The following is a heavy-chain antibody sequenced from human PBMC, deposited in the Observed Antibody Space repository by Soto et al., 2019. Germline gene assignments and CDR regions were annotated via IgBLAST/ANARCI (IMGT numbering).Heavy chain of an antibody. V-gene: IGHV4-30-4*01. CDR3: ASGGITMVRGVIIDTFDY. CDR2: IYYSGST. CDR1: GGSISSGDYY. J-gene: IGHJ4*02. Sequence: QVQLQESGPGLVKPSQTLSLTCTVSGGSISSGDYYWSWIRQPPGKGLEWIGYIYYSGSTYYNPSLKSRVTILVDTSKNQFALKLSSVTAADTAVYYCASGGITMVRGVIIDTFDYWGQGTLVTVSS. D-gene: IGHD3-10*01.